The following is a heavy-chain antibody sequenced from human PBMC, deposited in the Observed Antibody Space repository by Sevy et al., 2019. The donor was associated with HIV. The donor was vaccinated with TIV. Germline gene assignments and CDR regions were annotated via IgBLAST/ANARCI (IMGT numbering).Heavy chain of an antibody. V-gene: IGHV3-23*01. D-gene: IGHD6-13*01. CDR1: GFTFMKYA. Sequence: GGSLRLSCAASGFTFMKYAMTWVRQAPGKGPEWVAAISNSGGSTYYADSVKGRFTISRDNSQDTLFLQMNNLRAEDMAEDYCANSPYESSRWFYAFTLWGRGTTVTVSS. CDR2: ISNSGGST. J-gene: IGHJ3*01. CDR3: ANSPYESSRWFYAFTL.